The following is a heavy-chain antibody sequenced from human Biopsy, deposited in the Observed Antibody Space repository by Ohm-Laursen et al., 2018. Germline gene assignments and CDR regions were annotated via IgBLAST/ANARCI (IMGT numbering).Heavy chain of an antibody. CDR2: IIPMFGTA. CDR1: GYTFSNYG. Sequence: GSSVKVSCKASGYTFSNYGVNWVRQAPGQGLEWMGGIIPMFGTANYAQMFQGRVTISADESTSTSYMELSSLTTEDTAIYYCARGPHSGSHSCFDYWGRGTLVTVSS. CDR3: ARGPHSGSHSCFDY. V-gene: IGHV1-69*01. J-gene: IGHJ4*02. D-gene: IGHD1-26*01.